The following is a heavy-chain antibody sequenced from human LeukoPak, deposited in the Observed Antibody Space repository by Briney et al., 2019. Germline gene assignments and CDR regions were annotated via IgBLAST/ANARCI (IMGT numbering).Heavy chain of an antibody. CDR1: GGSISSGGYS. D-gene: IGHD2-2*02. J-gene: IGHJ5*02. Sequence: PSETLSLTCTASGGSISSGGYSWSWIRQHPGKGLEWIGYIYYSGSTYYNPSLKSRVTISVDTSKNQFSLKLSSVTAADTAVYYCARGDIVVVPAAILNWFDPWGQGTLVTVSS. CDR2: IYYSGST. CDR3: ARGDIVVVPAAILNWFDP. V-gene: IGHV4-31*03.